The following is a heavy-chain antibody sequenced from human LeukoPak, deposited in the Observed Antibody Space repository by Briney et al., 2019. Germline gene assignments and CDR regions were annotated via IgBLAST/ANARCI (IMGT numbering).Heavy chain of an antibody. CDR1: GYTLTELS. CDR3: AREAYCGGDCYSEIGAFDI. J-gene: IGHJ3*02. CDR2: FDPEDGET. D-gene: IGHD2-21*02. V-gene: IGHV1-24*01. Sequence: ASVKVSCKVSGYTLTELSMHWVRQAPGKGLEWMGGFDPEDGETIYAQKFQGRVTMTRDTSTSTVYMELSSLRSEDTAVYYCAREAYCGGDCYSEIGAFDIWGQGTMVTVSS.